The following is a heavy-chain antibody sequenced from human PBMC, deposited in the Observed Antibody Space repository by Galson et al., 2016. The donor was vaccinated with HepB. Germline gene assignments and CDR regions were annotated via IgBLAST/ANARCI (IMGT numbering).Heavy chain of an antibody. Sequence: GLEWVANIKQDGSEKYYVDSVRGRFTISRDNAENSLFLQMNSLRAEDTAVYYCTRDGWGATTYYWGQGTLVTVSS. CDR3: TRDGWGATTYY. CDR2: IKQDGSEK. V-gene: IGHV3-7*01. J-gene: IGHJ4*02. D-gene: IGHD1-26*01.